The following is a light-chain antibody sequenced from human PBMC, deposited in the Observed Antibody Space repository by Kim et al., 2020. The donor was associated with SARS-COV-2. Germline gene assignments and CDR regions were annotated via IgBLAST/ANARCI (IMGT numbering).Light chain of an antibody. V-gene: IGLV3-21*04. CDR3: QVWDSSGDYWV. J-gene: IGLJ3*02. Sequence: SYELTQPPSVSVAPGKTARITCGGNNIGSKNVHWYQQKPGQAPVMVIYFDNDRPSGIPERFSGSNSGDTATLTISRVEAGDEDDYYCQVWDSSGDYWVFG. CDR2: FDN. CDR1: NIGSKN.